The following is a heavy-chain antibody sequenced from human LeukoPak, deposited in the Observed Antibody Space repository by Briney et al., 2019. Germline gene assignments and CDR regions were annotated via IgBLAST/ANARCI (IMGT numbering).Heavy chain of an antibody. CDR2: ISGSGGST. Sequence: PGGSLRLSCAASGFFFSNYWMSWVRQAPGKGLEWVSAISGSGGSTYYADSVKGRFTISRDNSKNTLYLQMNSLRAEDTAVYYCAKDSGLQRIYYYYYYMDVWGKGTTVTVSS. J-gene: IGHJ6*03. D-gene: IGHD4-11*01. V-gene: IGHV3-23*01. CDR3: AKDSGLQRIYYYYYYMDV. CDR1: GFFFSNYW.